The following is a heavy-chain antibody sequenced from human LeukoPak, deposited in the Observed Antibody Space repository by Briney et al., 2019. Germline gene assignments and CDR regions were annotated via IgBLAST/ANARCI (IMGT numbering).Heavy chain of an antibody. Sequence: GGSLRLSCAASGFTFSSHAMHWVRQAPGNVLEWVAVISYDGSNKKYADSVKGRFTISRDNSKKTVYLQMDYVRPDDTAIYYCGRDFVLVQAATDPPFNWFDPWGQGTLVTVSS. CDR1: GFTFSSHA. CDR2: ISYDGSNK. V-gene: IGHV3-30*04. CDR3: GRDFVLVQAATDPPFNWFDP. D-gene: IGHD2-2*01. J-gene: IGHJ5*02.